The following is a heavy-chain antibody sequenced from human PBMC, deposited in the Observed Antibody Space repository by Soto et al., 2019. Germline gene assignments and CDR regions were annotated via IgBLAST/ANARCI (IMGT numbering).Heavy chain of an antibody. CDR2: IRATSAT. Sequence: EVQLVESGGDLVQPGGSLRLSCAASGITFSSHAMNWVRQAPGKGLEWVASIRATSATYYADSMKGRFIISRDNAKDSLFLQMNSLRAEDTAVYYSLDGDYNWGQGTLVTVSS. CDR3: LDGDYN. CDR1: GITFSSHA. V-gene: IGHV3-48*01. D-gene: IGHD4-17*01. J-gene: IGHJ4*02.